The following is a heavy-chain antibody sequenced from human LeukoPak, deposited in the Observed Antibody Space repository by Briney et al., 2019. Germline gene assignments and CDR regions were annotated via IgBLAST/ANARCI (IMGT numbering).Heavy chain of an antibody. V-gene: IGHV2-70*11. CDR1: GFSLSTRGMC. CDR2: IDWDDDE. J-gene: IGHJ4*02. D-gene: IGHD6-25*01. CDR3: VRTNSGWYFDY. Sequence: SGPTLVKVTQTLTLTCTFTGFSLSTRGMCVSWIRQPPAKALEWLARIDWDDDEHYSPSLKTRLTSSKDTSKNQVVLTMTNMDPVDTATYYCVRTNSGWYFDYWGQGTLVTVSS.